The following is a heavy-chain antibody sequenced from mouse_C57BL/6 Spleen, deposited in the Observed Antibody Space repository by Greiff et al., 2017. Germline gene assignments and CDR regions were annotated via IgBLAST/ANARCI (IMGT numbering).Heavy chain of an antibody. CDR1: GYTFTDYE. V-gene: IGHV1-15*01. Sequence: VQLQQSGAELVRPGASVTLSCKASGYTFTDYEMHWVKQTPVHGLEWIGAIDPETGGTAYNQKFKGKAILTADKSSSTAYMELRSLTAEDSAVYYCIYGSSLYWYFDVWGTGTTVTVSS. J-gene: IGHJ1*03. CDR3: IYGSSLYWYFDV. D-gene: IGHD1-1*01. CDR2: IDPETGGT.